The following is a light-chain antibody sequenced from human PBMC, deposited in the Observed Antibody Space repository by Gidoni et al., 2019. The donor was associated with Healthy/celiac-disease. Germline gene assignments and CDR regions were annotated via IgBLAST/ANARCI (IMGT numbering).Light chain of an antibody. CDR2: AAS. J-gene: IGKJ1*01. Sequence: DIQMTQYPSSVSASVGDRVTITCRASQGISSWLAWYQPKPGKAPKLLIYAASSLQSGVPSMFRGRGSGTDFTLTLRRLHPAAFATYFCQQANSFPSTFGQGTKVEIK. CDR1: QGISSW. V-gene: IGKV1-12*01. CDR3: QQANSFPST.